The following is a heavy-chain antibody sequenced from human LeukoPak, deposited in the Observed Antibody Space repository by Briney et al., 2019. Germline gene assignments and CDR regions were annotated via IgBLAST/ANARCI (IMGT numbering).Heavy chain of an antibody. CDR3: ARSTYYYDSSGYYGYYFDY. CDR2: IYYSGST. V-gene: IGHV4-59*08. Sequence: SETLSLTCTVCGGSISSYYWSWIRQPPGKGLEWIGYIYYSGSTNYNPSLKSRVTISVDTSKNQFSLKLSSVTAADTAVYYCARSTYYYDSSGYYGYYFDYWGQGTLVTVSS. J-gene: IGHJ4*02. CDR1: GGSISSYY. D-gene: IGHD3-22*01.